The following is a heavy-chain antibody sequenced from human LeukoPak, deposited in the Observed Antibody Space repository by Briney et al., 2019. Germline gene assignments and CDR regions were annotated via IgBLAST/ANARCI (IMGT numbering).Heavy chain of an antibody. CDR2: INHSGST. V-gene: IGHV4-34*01. CDR1: GGSFSGYY. CDR3: AGRLRSLDY. D-gene: IGHD4-17*01. J-gene: IGHJ4*02. Sequence: SETLSLTCAVYGGSFSGYYWSWIRQPPGKGLEWIGEINHSGSTDYNPSLKSRVTISVDTSKNQFSLKLSSVTAADTAVYYCAGRLRSLDYWGQGTLVTVSS.